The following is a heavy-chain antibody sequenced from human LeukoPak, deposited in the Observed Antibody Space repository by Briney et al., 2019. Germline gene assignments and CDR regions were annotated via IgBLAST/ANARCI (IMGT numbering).Heavy chain of an antibody. CDR2: TYYRSRWSY. CDR3: ARFAYGAPDY. Sequence: SQTLSLTCALSGDSVSSSTAAWNWLRQSPSRGLEWLGRTYYRSRWSYEYTTSVKGRITINADTSENQFSLQLKSVTPEDTAVYYCARFAYGAPDYWGQGTLVTVSS. V-gene: IGHV6-1*01. D-gene: IGHD3-10*01. CDR1: GDSVSSSTAA. J-gene: IGHJ4*02.